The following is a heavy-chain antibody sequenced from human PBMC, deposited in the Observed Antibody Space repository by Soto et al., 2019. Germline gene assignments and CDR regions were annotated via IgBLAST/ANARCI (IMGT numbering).Heavy chain of an antibody. Sequence: GASVKVSCKASGYTFTIYAMHWVRQAPGQRLEWMGWINAGNGNTKYSQKFQGRVTITRDTSASTAYMELSSLRSEDTAVYYCARDMPGTSYYYDSSGYPRNPFDYWGQGTLVTVSS. J-gene: IGHJ4*02. D-gene: IGHD3-22*01. CDR1: GYTFTIYA. CDR2: INAGNGNT. CDR3: ARDMPGTSYYYDSSGYPRNPFDY. V-gene: IGHV1-3*01.